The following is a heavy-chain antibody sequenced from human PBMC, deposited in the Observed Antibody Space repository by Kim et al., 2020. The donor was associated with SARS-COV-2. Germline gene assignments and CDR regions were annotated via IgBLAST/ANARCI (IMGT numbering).Heavy chain of an antibody. CDR3: ARVPPYQPLVSYFDY. V-gene: IGHV1-69*13. CDR2: IIPIFGTA. D-gene: IGHD2-2*01. Sequence: SVKVSCKASGGTFSSYAISWVRQAPGQGLEWMGGIIPIFGTANYAQKFQGRVTITADESTSTAYMELSSLRSEDTAVYYCARVPPYQPLVSYFDYWGQGTLVTVSS. J-gene: IGHJ4*02. CDR1: GGTFSSYA.